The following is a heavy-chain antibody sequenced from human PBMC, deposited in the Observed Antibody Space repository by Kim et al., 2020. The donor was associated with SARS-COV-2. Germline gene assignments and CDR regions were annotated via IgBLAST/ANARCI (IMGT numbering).Heavy chain of an antibody. Sequence: YTPSLKGRATIAINTSKNQFSLTLKSVTAADTAVYFCAKSSWGTNWYFDLWGRGTLVTVSS. V-gene: IGHV4-59*01. D-gene: IGHD3-16*01. CDR3: AKSSWGTNWYFDL. J-gene: IGHJ2*01.